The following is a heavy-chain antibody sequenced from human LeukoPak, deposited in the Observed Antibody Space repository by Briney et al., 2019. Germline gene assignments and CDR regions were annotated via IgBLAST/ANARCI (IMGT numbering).Heavy chain of an antibody. CDR3: APRRDSSGYYHFDY. V-gene: IGHV3-74*01. J-gene: IGHJ4*02. D-gene: IGHD3-22*01. CDR1: GFTFSGYW. Sequence: GGSLRLSCAASGFTFSGYWRRWVRQAPGKGLVWVSRINTDGSSTSYADSVKGRFTISRDNAKNTLYMQMNSLRAEDTAVYYCAPRRDSSGYYHFDYWGQGTLVTVSS. CDR2: INTDGSST.